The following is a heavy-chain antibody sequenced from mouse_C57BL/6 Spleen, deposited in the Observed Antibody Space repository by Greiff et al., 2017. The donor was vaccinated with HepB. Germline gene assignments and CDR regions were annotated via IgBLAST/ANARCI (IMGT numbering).Heavy chain of an antibody. CDR3: ARRDYGSSYDAMDY. V-gene: IGHV1-82*01. Sequence: QVQLQQSGAELVKPGASVKISCKASGYAFSSYWMNWVKQRPGKGLEWIGRIYPGDGDTNYNGKFKGKATLTADKSSSTAYMQLSSLTSEDSAVYFCARRDYGSSYDAMDYWGQGTSVTVSS. J-gene: IGHJ4*01. CDR2: IYPGDGDT. D-gene: IGHD1-1*01. CDR1: GYAFSSYW.